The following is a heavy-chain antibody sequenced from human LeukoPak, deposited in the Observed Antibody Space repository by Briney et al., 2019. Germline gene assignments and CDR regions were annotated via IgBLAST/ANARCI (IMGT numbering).Heavy chain of an antibody. CDR2: ISIISSTI. D-gene: IGHD7-27*01. J-gene: IGHJ5*02. CDR3: ARVRKLGGSDP. Sequence: PGGSLRLSCAASGFTFSSYNMNWVRQAPGKGLEWVSYISIISSTIYYADSAKGRFTVSRDNAKNSLYLQMNSLRAEDTAVYYCARVRKLGGSDPWGQGTLVTVSS. V-gene: IGHV3-48*01. CDR1: GFTFSSYN.